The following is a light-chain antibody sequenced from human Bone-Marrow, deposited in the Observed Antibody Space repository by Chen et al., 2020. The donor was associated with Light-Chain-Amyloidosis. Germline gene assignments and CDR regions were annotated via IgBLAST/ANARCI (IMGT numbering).Light chain of an antibody. CDR1: SGDVGTYNY. Sequence: QSALTQPASVSGSPGQSITISCTGTSGDVGTYNYVSWYQQPPGKAPKVMIYAVSNRPSGVSNRFSGSKSGNTASLTISGLQAEDEADYYCSAFTSSSSYVFGPGTKVTVL. J-gene: IGLJ1*01. CDR3: SAFTSSSSYV. V-gene: IGLV2-14*01. CDR2: AVS.